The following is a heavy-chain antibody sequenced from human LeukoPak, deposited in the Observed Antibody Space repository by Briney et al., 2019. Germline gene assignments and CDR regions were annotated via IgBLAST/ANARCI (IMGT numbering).Heavy chain of an antibody. CDR2: IKQDGSEK. V-gene: IGHV3-7*04. CDR1: GFTFSSYW. CDR3: ARDVGYCSGGSCYSTTGAQDYFDY. Sequence: GGSLRLSCAASGFTFSSYWMSWVRQAPGKGLEWVANIKQDGSEKYYVDSVKGRFTISRDNAKNSLYLQMNSLRAEDTAVYYCARDVGYCSGGSCYSTTGAQDYFDYWGQGTLVTVSS. D-gene: IGHD2-15*01. J-gene: IGHJ4*02.